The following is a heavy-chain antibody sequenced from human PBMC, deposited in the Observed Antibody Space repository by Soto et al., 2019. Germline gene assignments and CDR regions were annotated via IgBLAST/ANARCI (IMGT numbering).Heavy chain of an antibody. V-gene: IGHV3-30*18. CDR2: ISYDGSNK. CDR3: AKDGGTTSNY. J-gene: IGHJ4*02. Sequence: QVQLVESGGGVVQPGRSLRLSCAASGFTFSSYGMHWVRQAPGKGLEWVAVISYDGSNKYYADSVKGRFTISRDNSKNTLYLQMNSLRAEDTAVYYCAKDGGTTSNYWGQGTLVTVSS. CDR1: GFTFSSYG.